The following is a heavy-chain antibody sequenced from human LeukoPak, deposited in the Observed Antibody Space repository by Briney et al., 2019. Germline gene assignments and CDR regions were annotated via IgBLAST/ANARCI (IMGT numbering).Heavy chain of an antibody. J-gene: IGHJ4*02. CDR3: ARSSMFRGVTVDY. Sequence: SETLSLTCTVSGGSINSSSYYWGWIRQPPGKALEWIGSIYHSGYTSYNPSLKSRVTISVDTSKNQFFLKLSSVTAADTAVYYCARSSMFRGVTVDYWGQGTLVTVSS. V-gene: IGHV4-39*01. CDR1: GGSINSSSYY. CDR2: IYHSGYT. D-gene: IGHD3-10*01.